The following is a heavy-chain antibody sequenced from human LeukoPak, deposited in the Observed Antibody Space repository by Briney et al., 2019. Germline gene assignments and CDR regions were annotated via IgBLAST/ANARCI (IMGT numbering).Heavy chain of an antibody. CDR3: ARGSAILAAAGTLYDY. V-gene: IGHV1-18*01. Sequence: ASVKVSCKASGYTFTSYGISWVRQAPGQGLEWMGWISAYNGNTNYAQKLQGRVTMTTDTSTSTAYMELRSLRSDDTAVYYCARGSAILAAAGTLYDYWGQGTLVTVSS. D-gene: IGHD6-13*01. CDR1: GYTFTSYG. J-gene: IGHJ4*02. CDR2: ISAYNGNT.